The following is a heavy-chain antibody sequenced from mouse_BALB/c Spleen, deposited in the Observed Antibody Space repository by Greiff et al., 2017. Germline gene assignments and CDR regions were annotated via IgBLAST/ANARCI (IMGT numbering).Heavy chain of an antibody. CDR3: ARWGTPGY. J-gene: IGHJ2*01. Sequence: VQLQQSGAELARPGASVKLSCKASGYTFTSYWMQWVKQRPGQGLEWIGAIYPGDGDTRYTQKFKGKATLTADKSSSTAYMQLSSLASEDSAVYYCARWGTPGYWGQGTTLTVSS. V-gene: IGHV1-87*01. CDR1: GYTFTSYW. D-gene: IGHD2-14*01. CDR2: IYPGDGDT.